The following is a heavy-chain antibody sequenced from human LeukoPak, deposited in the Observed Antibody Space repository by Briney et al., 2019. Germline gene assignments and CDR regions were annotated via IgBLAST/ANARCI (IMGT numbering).Heavy chain of an antibody. CDR2: IYSGGST. Sequence: GGSLRLSCAASGFTVSSNYMSWVRQAPGKGLEWVSVIYSGGSTYYADSVKGRFTISRHNSKNTLYLQMNSLRAEDTAVYYCATASSSWYMGAFDIWGQGTMVTVSS. V-gene: IGHV3-53*04. D-gene: IGHD6-13*01. J-gene: IGHJ3*02. CDR1: GFTVSSNY. CDR3: ATASSSWYMGAFDI.